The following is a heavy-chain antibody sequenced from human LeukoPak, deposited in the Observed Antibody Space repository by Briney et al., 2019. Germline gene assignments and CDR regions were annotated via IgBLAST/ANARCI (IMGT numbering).Heavy chain of an antibody. V-gene: IGHV3-30*02. CDR3: ARENAIHFDY. CDR1: GFTLSNYG. J-gene: IGHJ4*02. Sequence: GGSLRLSCEASGFTLSNYGMHWVRQAPGKGLEWVAFIRYDGSKKYYADSVKGRFTISRDNSKSTLYLQMNSLRAEDAAVYYCARENAIHFDYWGQGTLVTVSS. CDR2: IRYDGSKK.